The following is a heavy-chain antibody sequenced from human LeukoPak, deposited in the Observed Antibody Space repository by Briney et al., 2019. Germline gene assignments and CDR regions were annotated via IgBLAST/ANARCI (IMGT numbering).Heavy chain of an antibody. Sequence: GGSLRLSCAASGFTFSSYGMSWVRQAPGKGLEWVSSISGNSVGTYYADSVKGRFTISRDNSKNTLYVQMNSLRADDTAVYFCAKYGIVVAGKGLPDWWGQGTLVTVSS. CDR2: ISGNSVGT. CDR3: AKYGIVVAGKGLPDW. CDR1: GFTFSSYG. D-gene: IGHD6-19*01. J-gene: IGHJ4*02. V-gene: IGHV3-23*01.